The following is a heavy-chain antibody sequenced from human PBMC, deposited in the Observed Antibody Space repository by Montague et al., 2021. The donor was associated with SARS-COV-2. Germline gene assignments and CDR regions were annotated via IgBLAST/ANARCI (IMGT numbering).Heavy chain of an antibody. CDR3: AKGSLPGDFVFHY. J-gene: IGHJ4*02. CDR2: ISGSGGGT. V-gene: IGHV3-23*01. Sequence: SLRLSCAASGFTFSTYAMNWVRQAPGKGLEWVSGISGSGGGTFYADSVKGRFTISRDNSKNTLYLQMNSLGAEDTAVYFCAKGSLPGDFVFHYWGQGTLVTVSS. CDR1: GFTFSTYA. D-gene: IGHD4-17*01.